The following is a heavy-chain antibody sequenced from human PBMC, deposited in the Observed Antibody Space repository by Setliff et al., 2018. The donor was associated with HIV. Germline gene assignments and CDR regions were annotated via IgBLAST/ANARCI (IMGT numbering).Heavy chain of an antibody. CDR3: ARHRYYDILFDP. CDR1: GGSISTYF. Sequence: SETLSLTCTVSGGSISTYFWTWIRQPAGKGLEWIGHIYTSGKTHYSPSLKSRITISADTSKNQLSLNLSSVTAADTAVYYCARHRYYDILFDPWGQGTLVTVSS. J-gene: IGHJ5*02. D-gene: IGHD3-9*01. CDR2: IYTSGKT. V-gene: IGHV4-4*07.